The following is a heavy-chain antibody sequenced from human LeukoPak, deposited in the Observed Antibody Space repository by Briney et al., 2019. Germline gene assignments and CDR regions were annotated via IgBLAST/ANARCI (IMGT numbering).Heavy chain of an antibody. D-gene: IGHD3-16*01. CDR2: IWYDGSNK. CDR1: GITLSSYG. Sequence: GGSLRLSCAASGITLSSYGMHWVRQAPGKGLEWVAVIWYDGSNKFYADSVKGRFTISRDNSKNTLFLQMNILRAEDTAVYYCARERLGGGAFDIWGQGTMVTVSS. V-gene: IGHV3-33*01. J-gene: IGHJ3*02. CDR3: ARERLGGGAFDI.